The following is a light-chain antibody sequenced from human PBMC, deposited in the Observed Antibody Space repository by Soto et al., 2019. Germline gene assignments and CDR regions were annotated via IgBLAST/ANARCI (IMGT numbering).Light chain of an antibody. Sequence: QSALTQPPSASGSPGQSVTISCTGTSSDIGGYKYVSWYQQHPGKAPKLMIYEVSKRPSGVPDRFSGSKSGNTASLTVSGLQAEDEADYYCSSHAGGNNVVFGGGTKLTVL. CDR2: EVS. J-gene: IGLJ2*01. CDR3: SSHAGGNNVV. CDR1: SSDIGGYKY. V-gene: IGLV2-8*01.